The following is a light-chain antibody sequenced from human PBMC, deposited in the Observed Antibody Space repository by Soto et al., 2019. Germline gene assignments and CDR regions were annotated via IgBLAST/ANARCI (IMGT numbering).Light chain of an antibody. CDR1: QSINRW. V-gene: IGKV1-5*01. CDR2: DAT. J-gene: IGKJ1*01. Sequence: DIQMTQTPSILSASVVSRVILTCRASQSINRWLAWYQQKAGKAPKLLICDATTLESGVPSRFSGSGSGTEFTLTISSLQPDDFATYYCQQYNSYWTFGQGTKVDIK. CDR3: QQYNSYWT.